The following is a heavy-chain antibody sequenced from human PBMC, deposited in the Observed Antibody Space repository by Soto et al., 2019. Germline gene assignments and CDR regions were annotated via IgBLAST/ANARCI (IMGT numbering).Heavy chain of an antibody. CDR3: ARDGVYCSGGSCYSDPYYYGMDV. CDR2: ISYDGSNK. CDR1: GFTFSSYA. V-gene: IGHV3-30-3*01. J-gene: IGHJ6*02. D-gene: IGHD2-15*01. Sequence: GGSLRLSCAASGFTFSSYAMHWVRQAPGKGLEWVAVISYDGSNKYYADSVKGRFTISRDNSKNTLYLQMNSLRAEDTAVYYCARDGVYCSGGSCYSDPYYYGMDVWGQGTTVTVSS.